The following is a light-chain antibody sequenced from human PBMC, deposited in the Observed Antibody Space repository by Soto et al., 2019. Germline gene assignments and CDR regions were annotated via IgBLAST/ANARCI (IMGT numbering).Light chain of an antibody. CDR2: KAS. CDR1: QSISSW. Sequence: DIQMTQSPSTLSASVGDRVTITCRASQSISSWLAWYQQKPGKAPKLLIYKASSLESGVPSRFSGSGSGTEFTLTISSLQPEDFATYYCQQYNSYWYTFGQGTKLEIK. CDR3: QQYNSYWYT. J-gene: IGKJ2*01. V-gene: IGKV1-5*03.